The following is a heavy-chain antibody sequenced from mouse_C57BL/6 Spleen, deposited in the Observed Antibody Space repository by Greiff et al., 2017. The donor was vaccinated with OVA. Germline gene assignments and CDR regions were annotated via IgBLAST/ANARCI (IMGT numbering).Heavy chain of an antibody. V-gene: IGHV14-4*01. J-gene: IGHJ3*01. CDR2: IDPENGDT. CDR3: TRRQLRLPLFAY. Sequence: VHVKQSGAELVRPGASVKLSCTASGFNIKDDYMHWVKQRPEQGLEWIGWIDPENGDTEYASKFQGKATITADTSSNTAYLQLSSLTSEDTAVYYCTRRQLRLPLFAYWGQGTLVTVSA. D-gene: IGHD3-2*02. CDR1: GFNIKDDY.